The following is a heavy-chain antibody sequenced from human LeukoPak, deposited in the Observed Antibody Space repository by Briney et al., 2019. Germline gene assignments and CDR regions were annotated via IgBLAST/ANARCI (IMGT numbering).Heavy chain of an antibody. CDR3: ARGPQWRGDSYYIDV. D-gene: IGHD6-19*01. CDR2: INPNSGNT. CDR1: GYTFTNFD. Sequence: ASVKVSCKASGYTFTNFDINWVRQAPGQGLEWMGWINPNSGNTGYAQKFQGRVTMTMNTSITTAYMELSSLISEDTAVYYCARGPQWRGDSYYIDVWGRGTTVTVS. J-gene: IGHJ6*03. V-gene: IGHV1-8*01.